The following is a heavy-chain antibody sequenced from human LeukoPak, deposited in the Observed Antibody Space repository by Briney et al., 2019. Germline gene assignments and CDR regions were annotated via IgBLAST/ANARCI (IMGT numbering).Heavy chain of an antibody. CDR1: GFRVSDYY. J-gene: IGHJ5*02. CDR2: IRDSGEA. V-gene: IGHV3-66*03. Sequence: AGGSLRLSCAVSGFRVSDYYMSWVRQAPGKGLGLVGLIRDSGEAFYADFARGRFAISRDESENTLYLQMNSLRVEDTAVYFCARDRAANQDWVEFDPWGQGTLVTVSS. D-gene: IGHD3/OR15-3a*01. CDR3: ARDRAANQDWVEFDP.